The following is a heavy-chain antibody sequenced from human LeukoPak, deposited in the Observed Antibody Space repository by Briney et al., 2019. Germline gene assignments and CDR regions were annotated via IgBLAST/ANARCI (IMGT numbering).Heavy chain of an antibody. CDR1: GFTFSSYW. V-gene: IGHV3-74*01. Sequence: GGSLRLSCAASGFTFSSYWMHWVRQAPGKGLVWVSRINSDGSSTSYADSVKGRFTTSRDNGKNTLYLQMNSLRAEDTAVYYCARDPGCSGGSCYSRDAFDIWGQGTMVTVSS. J-gene: IGHJ3*02. D-gene: IGHD2-15*01. CDR3: ARDPGCSGGSCYSRDAFDI. CDR2: INSDGSST.